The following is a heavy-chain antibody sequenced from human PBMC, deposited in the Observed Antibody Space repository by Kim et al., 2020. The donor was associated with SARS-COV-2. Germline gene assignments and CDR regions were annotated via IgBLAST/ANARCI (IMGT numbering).Heavy chain of an antibody. Sequence: GGSLRLSCAASGFTFSSYAMSWVRQAPGKGLEWVSAISGSGGSTYYPDSVKGRFTISRDNSKNTLYLQMNSLRAEDTAVYYCAKDGYSYGYGPYYFDYWGQGTLVTVSS. CDR3: AKDGYSYGYGPYYFDY. CDR2: ISGSGGST. D-gene: IGHD5-18*01. V-gene: IGHV3-23*01. CDR1: GFTFSSYA. J-gene: IGHJ4*02.